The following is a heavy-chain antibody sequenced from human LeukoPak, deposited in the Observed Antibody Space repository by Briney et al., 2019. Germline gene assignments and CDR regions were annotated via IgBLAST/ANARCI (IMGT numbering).Heavy chain of an antibody. V-gene: IGHV3-74*01. CDR3: AKRVVGATSNWFDP. Sequence: GGSLRLSCAASGFTFSSYWMHWVRQAPGKGLVWVSRINSDGSSTSYADSVKGRFTISRDNSKNTMYLQMNSLRGEDTALYYCAKRVVGATSNWFDPWGQGTLVTVSS. J-gene: IGHJ5*02. CDR1: GFTFSSYW. CDR2: INSDGSST. D-gene: IGHD1-26*01.